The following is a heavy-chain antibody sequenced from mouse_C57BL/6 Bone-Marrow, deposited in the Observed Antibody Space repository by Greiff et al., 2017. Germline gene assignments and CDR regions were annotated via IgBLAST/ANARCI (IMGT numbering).Heavy chain of an antibody. Sequence: QVQLQQPGAELVRPGSSVKLSCKASGYTFTSYWMHWVKQRPIQGLEWIGNIDPSDSETHYNQKFKDKATLTVDKSSSTAYMQLSSLTSEDSAVYYCASGHYYGSTLFAYWGRGTLVTVSA. J-gene: IGHJ3*01. D-gene: IGHD1-1*01. V-gene: IGHV1-52*01. CDR2: IDPSDSET. CDR1: GYTFTSYW. CDR3: ASGHYYGSTLFAY.